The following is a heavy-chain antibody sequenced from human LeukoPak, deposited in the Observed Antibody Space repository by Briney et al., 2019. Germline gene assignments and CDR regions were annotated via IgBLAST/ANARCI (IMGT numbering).Heavy chain of an antibody. CDR1: GGSISSGGYY. CDR3: ARVGYDFWSGSSGTFDY. Sequence: SETLSLTCTVSGGSISSGGYYWSWIRQHPGKGLEWIGYIYYSGSTYYNPSLKSRVTISVDTSKNQFSLKLSPVTAADTAVYYCARVGYDFWSGSSGTFDYWGQGTLVTVSS. CDR2: IYYSGST. D-gene: IGHD3-3*01. V-gene: IGHV4-31*03. J-gene: IGHJ4*02.